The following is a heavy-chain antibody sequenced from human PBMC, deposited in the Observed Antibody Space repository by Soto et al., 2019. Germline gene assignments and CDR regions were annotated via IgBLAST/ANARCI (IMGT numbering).Heavy chain of an antibody. D-gene: IGHD2-8*01. J-gene: IGHJ6*02. CDR2: ISYDGSNK. Sequence: PGGSLRLSCAASGFTFSSYGMHWVRQAPGKGLEWVAVISYDGSNKYYADSVKGRFTISRDNSKNTLYLQMNSLRAEDAAVYYCAKDPNSFNYYYYGMDVWGQGTTVTVSS. CDR3: AKDPNSFNYYYYGMDV. V-gene: IGHV3-30*18. CDR1: GFTFSSYG.